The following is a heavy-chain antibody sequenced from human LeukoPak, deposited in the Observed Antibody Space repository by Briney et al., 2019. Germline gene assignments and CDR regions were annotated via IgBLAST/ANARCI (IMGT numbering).Heavy chain of an antibody. J-gene: IGHJ4*02. D-gene: IGHD3-3*01. Sequence: GGSLRLSCAASGFTFSSYSMNWVRQAPGKGLEWVAVISYDGSNKYYADSVKGRFTISRDNSKNTLYLQMNSLRAEDTAVYYCARDNDFWSGYTFDYWGQGTLVTVSS. CDR1: GFTFSSYS. CDR2: ISYDGSNK. V-gene: IGHV3-30*03. CDR3: ARDNDFWSGYTFDY.